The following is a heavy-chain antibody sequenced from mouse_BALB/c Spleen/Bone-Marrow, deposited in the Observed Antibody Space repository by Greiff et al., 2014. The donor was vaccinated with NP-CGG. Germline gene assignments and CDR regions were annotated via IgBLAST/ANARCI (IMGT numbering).Heavy chain of an antibody. D-gene: IGHD2-10*01. V-gene: IGHV1-9*01. CDR2: ILPGSGSS. CDR3: ARTYYACAWFVS. J-gene: IGHJ3*01. CDR1: GYTFSSYW. Sequence: QVQLQQSGAELMKPGASVKISCKASGYTFSSYWIEWVKQRPGHGLEWIGVILPGSGSSNYNDKFKGKATFTADTTSNTALMQHSSLTCEDYTVYYCARTYYACAWFVSWGQGTLLTVSA.